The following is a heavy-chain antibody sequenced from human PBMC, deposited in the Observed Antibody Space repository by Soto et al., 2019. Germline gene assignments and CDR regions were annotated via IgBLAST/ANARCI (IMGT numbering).Heavy chain of an antibody. J-gene: IGHJ4*02. V-gene: IGHV1-18*04. CDR2: TSGNNDNT. CDR1: GYTFTRYG. CDR3: ARDERGTCIGTGCYYFDY. Sequence: QVQLVQSGTEVREPGASVKVSCKASGYTFTRYGISWVRQAPGQGLEWMAWTSGNNDNTNYSEKVQGRVTLTTDTSTGTAYMELRSLRSDDTAVYYCARDERGTCIGTGCYYFDYWGQGTLVTVSS. D-gene: IGHD2-2*01.